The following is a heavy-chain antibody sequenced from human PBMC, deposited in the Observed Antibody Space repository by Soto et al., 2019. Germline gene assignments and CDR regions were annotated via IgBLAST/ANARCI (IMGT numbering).Heavy chain of an antibody. D-gene: IGHD4-17*01. CDR1: GGSFSGYY. CDR3: AKRVTRAPYYYGMDV. CDR2: INHSGST. V-gene: IGHV4-34*01. Sequence: PSETLSLTCAVYGGSFSGYYWSWIRQPPGKGLEWIGEINHSGSTNYNPSLKSRVTISVDTSKNQFSLKLSSVTAADTAVYYCAKRVTRAPYYYGMDVWGQGTTVT. J-gene: IGHJ6*02.